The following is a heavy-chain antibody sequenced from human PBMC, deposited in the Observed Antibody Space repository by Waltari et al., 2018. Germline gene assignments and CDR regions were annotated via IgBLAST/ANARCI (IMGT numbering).Heavy chain of an antibody. Sequence: QVQLVQSGAEVLKPGASVKVSCQASGYTFINYEINWVRQAAGQGLEWVGWVNPNTRATAYAQKFQGRITMTLDTSISTAYMELTNLRSDDTAVLYCARGRDVFANFDYNWFDPWGQGTLVTVSS. CDR3: ARGRDVFANFDYNWFDP. CDR2: VNPNTRAT. V-gene: IGHV1-8*02. CDR1: GYTFINYE. J-gene: IGHJ5*02. D-gene: IGHD2-21*01.